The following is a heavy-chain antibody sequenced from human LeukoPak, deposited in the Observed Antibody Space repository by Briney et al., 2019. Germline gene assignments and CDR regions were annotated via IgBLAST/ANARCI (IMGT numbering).Heavy chain of an antibody. CDR2: ISGSGGST. D-gene: IGHD3-22*01. Sequence: GGSLRLSCAASGFTFSSYAMSWVRQAPGKGLEWVSAISGSGGSTYYADSVKGRFTISRDNPKNTLYLQMNSLRAEDTAVYYCAKAQYYYDSSGYDAFDIWGQGTMVTVSS. CDR3: AKAQYYYDSSGYDAFDI. CDR1: GFTFSSYA. J-gene: IGHJ3*02. V-gene: IGHV3-23*01.